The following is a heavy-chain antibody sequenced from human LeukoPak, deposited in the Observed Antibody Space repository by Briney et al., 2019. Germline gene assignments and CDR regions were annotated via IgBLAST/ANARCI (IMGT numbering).Heavy chain of an antibody. CDR1: GFTFSSYA. V-gene: IGHV3-23*01. D-gene: IGHD3-16*01. Sequence: GGSLRLSCAASGFTFSSYAMSWVRQAPGKGLEWVSAISGSGGSTYYADSVKGRFTISRDNAKNSLYLQMNSLRAEDTAVYYCARDLIMITQVSDYWGQGTLVTVSS. CDR2: ISGSGGST. CDR3: ARDLIMITQVSDY. J-gene: IGHJ4*02.